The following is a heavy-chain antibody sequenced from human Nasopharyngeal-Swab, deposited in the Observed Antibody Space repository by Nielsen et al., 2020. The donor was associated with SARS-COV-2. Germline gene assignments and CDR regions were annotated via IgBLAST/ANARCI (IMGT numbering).Heavy chain of an antibody. CDR3: ARAGSSGWYYYFDY. J-gene: IGHJ4*02. CDR1: GFTFNTYA. Sequence: GESLKISCAASGFTFNTYAISWVRQAPGKGLEWVSVISGSDYSTKYADSVKGRFTISRDNSKNTVNLQMNSLRAEDTAIYYCARAGSSGWYYYFDYWGQGTLVTVSS. V-gene: IGHV3-23*01. D-gene: IGHD6-19*01. CDR2: ISGSDYST.